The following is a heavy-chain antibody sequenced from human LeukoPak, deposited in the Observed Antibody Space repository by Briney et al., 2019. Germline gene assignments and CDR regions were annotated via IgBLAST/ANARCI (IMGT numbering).Heavy chain of an antibody. D-gene: IGHD3-22*01. CDR1: GGSISSSSYY. V-gene: IGHV4-30-4*01. CDR3: ARAGYDSSGYLFDY. CDR2: IYYSGST. J-gene: IGHJ4*02. Sequence: SETLSLTCTVSGGSISSSSYYWSWIRQPPGKGLEWIGYIYYSGSTYYNPSLKSRVTISVDTSKNQFSLKLSSVTAADTAVYYCARAGYDSSGYLFDYWGQGTLVTVSS.